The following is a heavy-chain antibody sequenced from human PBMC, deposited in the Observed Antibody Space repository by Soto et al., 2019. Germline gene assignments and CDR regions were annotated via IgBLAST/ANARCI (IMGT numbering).Heavy chain of an antibody. Sequence: EVQLVESGGGLVQPGRSLRLSCAASGFTFDDPAMHWVRQAPGKGLEWVSSIGRNSGALAYADSVKGRFTISRDDARNSLYLQMNSLRTEDTALYFCAKGQRMIIKAFFDSWGPGTLVTVSS. CDR3: AKGQRMIIKAFFDS. CDR2: IGRNSGAL. D-gene: IGHD3-16*01. CDR1: GFTFDDPA. J-gene: IGHJ4*02. V-gene: IGHV3-9*01.